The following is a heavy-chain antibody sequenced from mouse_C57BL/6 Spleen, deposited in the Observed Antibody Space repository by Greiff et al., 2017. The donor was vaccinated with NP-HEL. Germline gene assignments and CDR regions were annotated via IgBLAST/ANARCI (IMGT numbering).Heavy chain of an antibody. D-gene: IGHD4-1*01. V-gene: IGHV14-4*01. J-gene: IGHJ1*03. CDR1: GFNIKDDY. CDR2: IDPENGDT. Sequence: VQLQQPGAELVKPGASVKLSCKASGFNIKDDYMHWVKQRPEQGLEWIGWIDPENGDTEYASKFQGKATITADTSSNTAYLQLSSLTSEDTAVYYCTKTGTYWYFDVWGTGTTVTVSS. CDR3: TKTGTYWYFDV.